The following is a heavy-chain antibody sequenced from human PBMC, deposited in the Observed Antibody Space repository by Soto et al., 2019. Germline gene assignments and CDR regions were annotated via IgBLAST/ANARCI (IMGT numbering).Heavy chain of an antibody. CDR1: GGAISSSSYY. CDR3: AGYSLVRGVIMDNWFDP. Sequence: QLQLQASGPGLVKPSETLSLTCTVSGGAISSSSYYWGWIRQPPGKGLEWIGSIYYSGRTYYNPSLKGRVAMTVDTSKSQFSLKLRSVTAADTAVYYCAGYSLVRGVIMDNWFDPWGQGTLVTVSS. V-gene: IGHV4-39*01. J-gene: IGHJ5*02. D-gene: IGHD3-10*01. CDR2: IYYSGRT.